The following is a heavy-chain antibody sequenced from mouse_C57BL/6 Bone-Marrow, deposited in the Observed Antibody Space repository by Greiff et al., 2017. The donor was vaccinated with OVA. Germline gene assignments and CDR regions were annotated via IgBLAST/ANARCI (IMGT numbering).Heavy chain of an antibody. CDR1: GYTFTSYW. V-gene: IGHV1-50*01. CDR3: ERGCLGFAY. CDR2: IDPSDSYT. J-gene: IGHJ3*01. Sequence: VQLQQPGAELVKPGASVKLSCKASGYTFTSYWMQWVKQRPGQGLEWIGEIDPSDSYTNYNQKFKGKATLTVDTSSSTAYMQLSSLTSEDSAVYYCERGCLGFAYWGQGTLVTVSA.